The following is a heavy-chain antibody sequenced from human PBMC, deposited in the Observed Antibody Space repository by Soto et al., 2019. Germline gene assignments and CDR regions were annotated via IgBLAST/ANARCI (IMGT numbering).Heavy chain of an antibody. CDR3: ASRRRDTAIAGCAKYYFDY. Sequence: EVQLVESGGGLVKPGGSLRLSCAASGFTFSSYSMHWVRQAPGKGLEWVSSISSSSSYIYYADSVKGRFTISRDNAKNSLYLQMNSLRAEDTAVYYCASRRRDTAIAGCAKYYFDYWGQGTLGTVSS. CDR2: ISSSSSYI. V-gene: IGHV3-21*01. D-gene: IGHD5-18*01. CDR1: GFTFSSYS. J-gene: IGHJ4*02.